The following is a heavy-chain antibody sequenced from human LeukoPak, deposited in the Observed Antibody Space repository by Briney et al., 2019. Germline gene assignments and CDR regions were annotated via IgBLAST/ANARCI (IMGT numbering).Heavy chain of an antibody. Sequence: SGPTLVKPTQTLTLTCTFSGFSLSTSEVGVAWIRQPPGKALEWLALIYWDDDKRYRPSLKKRLTIAKDTSKNQVVLTMTNMDPVDTATYYCAHTSTNVNFDYWGQGTLVTVSS. CDR1: GFSLSTSEVG. D-gene: IGHD2-2*01. CDR2: IYWDDDK. J-gene: IGHJ4*02. CDR3: AHTSTNVNFDY. V-gene: IGHV2-5*02.